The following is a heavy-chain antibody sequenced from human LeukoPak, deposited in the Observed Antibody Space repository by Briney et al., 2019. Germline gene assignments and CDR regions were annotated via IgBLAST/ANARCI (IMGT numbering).Heavy chain of an antibody. V-gene: IGHV3-23*01. CDR2: ISGSGGST. D-gene: IGHD4-11*01. Sequence: PGGSLRLSCAASGFTFSSYAMSWVRQAPGKGLEWASAISGSGGSTYYADSVKGRFTISRDNSKNTLYLQMNSLRAEDTAVYYCAKTPTWTVTTAEFFFDYWGQGTLVTVSS. CDR1: GFTFSSYA. CDR3: AKTPTWTVTTAEFFFDY. J-gene: IGHJ4*02.